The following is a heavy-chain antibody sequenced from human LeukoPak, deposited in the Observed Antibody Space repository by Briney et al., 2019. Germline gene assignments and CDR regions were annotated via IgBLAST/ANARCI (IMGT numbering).Heavy chain of an antibody. CDR2: VSYSGNT. Sequence: SETLSLTCTVSGGSISGHFWSWIRQPPGKGLEWIGYVSYSGNTNYNPSFNGRVTISLDTSKSQFSLSLNSVTAADTAVYFCARGGASSRYFGYWGQGILVTVSS. CDR1: GGSISGHF. J-gene: IGHJ4*02. D-gene: IGHD1-26*01. V-gene: IGHV4-59*11. CDR3: ARGGASSRYFGY.